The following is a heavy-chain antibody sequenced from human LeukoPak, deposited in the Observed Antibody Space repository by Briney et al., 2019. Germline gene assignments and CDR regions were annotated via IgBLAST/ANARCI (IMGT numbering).Heavy chain of an antibody. D-gene: IGHD3-9*01. Sequence: ASVKVSCKASGYTFTSYYMHRVRQAPGQGLEWMGIINPSGGSTSYAQKFQGRVTMTRDTSTSTVYMELSSLRSEDTAVYYCASAPGVYDILTGDAFDIWGQGTMVTVSS. J-gene: IGHJ3*02. CDR2: INPSGGST. CDR1: GYTFTSYY. V-gene: IGHV1-46*01. CDR3: ASAPGVYDILTGDAFDI.